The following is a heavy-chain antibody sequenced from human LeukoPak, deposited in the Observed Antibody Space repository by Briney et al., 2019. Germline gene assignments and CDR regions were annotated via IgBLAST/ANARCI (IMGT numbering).Heavy chain of an antibody. CDR2: IYYSGSI. V-gene: IGHV4-59*01. J-gene: IGHJ3*01. CDR3: ARSDSSSWYLANAFDL. Sequence: PSETLSLTCTVSGGSISSYYWSWIRQPPGKGLEWIGYIYYSGSIYYNPSLKSRVTISADTSKNQFSLKLTSVTAADTAVYFCARSDSSSWYLANAFDLWGQGTMVTVSS. D-gene: IGHD6-13*01. CDR1: GGSISSYY.